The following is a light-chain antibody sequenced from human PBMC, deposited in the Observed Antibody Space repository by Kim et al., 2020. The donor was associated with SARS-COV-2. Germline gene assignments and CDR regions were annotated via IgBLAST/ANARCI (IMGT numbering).Light chain of an antibody. V-gene: IGKV3-11*01. J-gene: IGKJ4*01. CDR1: QSVSSY. CDR2: DAS. CDR3: QKHSNWPLT. Sequence: EIVLTQSPATLSLSPGERATLSCRASQSVSSYLAWYQQKPGQAPRLLIYDASNRATGIPARFSGSGSGTDFTLTISSLEPEDFAVYYCQKHSNWPLTFGGGTKVDIK.